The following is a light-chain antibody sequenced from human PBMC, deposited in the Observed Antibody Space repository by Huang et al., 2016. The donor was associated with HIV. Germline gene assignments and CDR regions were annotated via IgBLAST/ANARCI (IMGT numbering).Light chain of an antibody. Sequence: EIVLTQSPATLSLSPGERATLSCRACQSVSSYLAWYQQKPGQAPRLLIYDASNRATGIPARFSGSGSGTDFTLTISSLEPEDFAVYYCQQRSNWSFGQGTKVEIK. CDR1: QSVSSY. J-gene: IGKJ1*01. CDR2: DAS. V-gene: IGKV3-11*01. CDR3: QQRSNWS.